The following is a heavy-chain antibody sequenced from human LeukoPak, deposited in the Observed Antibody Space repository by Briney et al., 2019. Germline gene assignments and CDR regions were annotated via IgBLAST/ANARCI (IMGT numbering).Heavy chain of an antibody. V-gene: IGHV3-23*01. J-gene: IGHJ4*02. Sequence: PGGSLRLSCAASGFTFSSYAMSWVRQAPGKGLEWVSSISGSGGSTYYADSVKGRFTISRANSENTLYVQMNSLRAEDTAVYYCAKDLVTGSLDYWGQGTLVTVSS. CDR3: AKDLVTGSLDY. CDR1: GFTFSSYA. CDR2: ISGSGGST. D-gene: IGHD3-10*01.